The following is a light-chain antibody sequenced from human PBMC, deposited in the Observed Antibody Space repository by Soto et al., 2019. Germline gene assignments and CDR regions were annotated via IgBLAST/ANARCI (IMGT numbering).Light chain of an antibody. J-gene: IGKJ1*01. Sequence: DIQLTQSPFFLSASVGDRVTISCRASQAIYSYLAWYQQKPGKAPKLLIYDASSLQSGVPSRFSGSGSGTEFTLTISSLQPDDFATYYCQQYNSYSWTFGQGTKVEIK. CDR3: QQYNSYSWT. CDR1: QAIYSY. V-gene: IGKV1-9*01. CDR2: DAS.